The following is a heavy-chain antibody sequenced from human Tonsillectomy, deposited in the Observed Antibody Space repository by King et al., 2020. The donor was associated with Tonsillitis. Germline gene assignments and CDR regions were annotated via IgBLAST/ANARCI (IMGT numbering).Heavy chain of an antibody. CDR1: GFTFSSYG. CDR3: ARGYYAILTGYWARGPQTSTIDD. D-gene: IGHD3-9*01. V-gene: IGHV3-33*08. J-gene: IGHJ4*02. CDR2: IWYDGNDK. Sequence: VQLVESGGGVVQPGRSLRLSCAASGFTFSSYGMHWVRQAPGKGLEWVAVIWYDGNDKYYADSVKGRFTISRDNSKNTLFLQMNSLRAEDTAVYYCARGYYAILTGYWARGPQTSTIDDWGQGTMVTVSS.